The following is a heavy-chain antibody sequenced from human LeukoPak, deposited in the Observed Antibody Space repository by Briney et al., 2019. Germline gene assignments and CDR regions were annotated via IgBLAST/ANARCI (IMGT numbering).Heavy chain of an antibody. CDR3: ARVGTSNDY. Sequence: GASVKVSCKASGYTFTSYYMHWVRQAPGQGLEWMGIINPSGGSATYAQKFQGRVSMTRDTSTSTVYMELSSLRSEDTAVYYCARVGTSNDYWGQGTLVTVSS. CDR2: INPSGGSA. V-gene: IGHV1-46*01. J-gene: IGHJ4*02. CDR1: GYTFTSYY.